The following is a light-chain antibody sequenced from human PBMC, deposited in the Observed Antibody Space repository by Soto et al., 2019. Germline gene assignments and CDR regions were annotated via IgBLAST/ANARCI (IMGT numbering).Light chain of an antibody. CDR1: QAISTW. CDR2: AAS. J-gene: IGKJ1*01. Sequence: DIQMTQSPSSVSASVGDRVTITCRASQAISTWLAWYQQKPGKAPKLLIYAASNLQTVVPSRFSGSGSGTDFTLTIRSLQPEDFDTYYCQQANSFPRTFGQGTKVEIK. V-gene: IGKV1D-12*01. CDR3: QQANSFPRT.